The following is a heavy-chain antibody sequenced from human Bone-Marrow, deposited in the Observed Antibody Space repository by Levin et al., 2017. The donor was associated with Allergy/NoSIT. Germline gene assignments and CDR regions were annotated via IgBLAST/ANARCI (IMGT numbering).Heavy chain of an antibody. V-gene: IGHV1-69*13. Sequence: ASVKVSCKASGGTFSSYAISWVRQAPGQGLEWMGGIIPIFGTANYAQKFQGRVTITADESTSTAYMELGSLRSEDTAVYYCAGDERWGYCSGGSCYPNWYFDLWGRGTLVTVSS. CDR2: IIPIFGTA. CDR1: GGTFSSYA. D-gene: IGHD2-15*01. J-gene: IGHJ2*01. CDR3: AGDERWGYCSGGSCYPNWYFDL.